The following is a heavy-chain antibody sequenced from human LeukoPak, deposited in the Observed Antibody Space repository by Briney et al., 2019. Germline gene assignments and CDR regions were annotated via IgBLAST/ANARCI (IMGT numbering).Heavy chain of an antibody. V-gene: IGHV1-58*01. CDR1: GFTFTSSA. J-gene: IGHJ4*02. CDR2: IVVGSGNT. D-gene: IGHD1-7*01. Sequence: SVKVSCKASGFTFTSSAVRWVRQARGQRLEWIGWIVVGSGNTNYAQKFQERVTITRDMSTSTAYMELSSLRSEDTAVYYCAAGPINWNYRETDYWGQGTLVTVSS. CDR3: AAGPINWNYRETDY.